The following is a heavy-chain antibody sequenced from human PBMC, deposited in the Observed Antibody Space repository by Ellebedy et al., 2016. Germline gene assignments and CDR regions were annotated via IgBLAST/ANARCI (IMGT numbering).Heavy chain of an antibody. CDR2: VFYGGST. CDR1: GGSVDTYY. CDR3: ARDVSLYSSSPSFDS. Sequence: SETLSLTXTVSGGSVDTYYWTWIRQYQGKGLEWIGYVFYGGSTKYSPSLRSRVTISLDTSKNQFSLKVTSVAAADTAVYYCARDVSLYSSSPSFDSWGQGTLVTVSS. D-gene: IGHD6-6*01. J-gene: IGHJ4*02. V-gene: IGHV4-59*02.